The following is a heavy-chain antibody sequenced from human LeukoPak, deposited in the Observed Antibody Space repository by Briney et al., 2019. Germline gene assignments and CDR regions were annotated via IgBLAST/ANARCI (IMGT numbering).Heavy chain of an antibody. CDR1: GFTFSSYW. V-gene: IGHV3-74*01. J-gene: IGHJ4*02. CDR2: INTDGSST. Sequence: PGGSLRLSCAASGFTFSSYWMHWVRQAPGKGLVWVSRINTDGSSTSYADSVKGRFTISRDNSKNTLYVQMNSLRAEDTAVYYCARVRGPRSTGIVGAAVFDYWGQGTLVTVSS. CDR3: ARVRGPRSTGIVGAAVFDY. D-gene: IGHD1-26*01.